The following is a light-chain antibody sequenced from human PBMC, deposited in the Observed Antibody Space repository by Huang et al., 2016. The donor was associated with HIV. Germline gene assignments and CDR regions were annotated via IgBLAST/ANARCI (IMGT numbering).Light chain of an antibody. V-gene: IGKV1-39*01. CDR2: TAS. CDR1: QTISKS. CDR3: QQSFSVPRT. J-gene: IGKJ1*01. Sequence: DIQMTQSPPSLSASAGDRVTFTCRANQTISKSLNWYQQKPGRAPKLLIYTASTLESGVPSRFSGSGSGSRFTLNITNLQPEDFATYYCQQSFSVPRTFG.